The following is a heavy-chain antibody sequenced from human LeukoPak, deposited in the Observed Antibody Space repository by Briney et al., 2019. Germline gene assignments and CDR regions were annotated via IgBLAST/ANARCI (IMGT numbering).Heavy chain of an antibody. CDR1: GYTFTSYG. CDR2: ISAYNGNT. CDR3: ARDPAVASFTDYYYYYMDV. D-gene: IGHD6-19*01. J-gene: IGHJ6*03. Sequence: GASVKVSCKASGYTFTSYGISWVRQAPGQGLEWMGWISAYNGNTNYAQKLQGRVTMTTDTSTSTAYMELRSLRSDDTAVYYCARDPAVASFTDYYYYYMDVWGKGTTVTVSS. V-gene: IGHV1-18*01.